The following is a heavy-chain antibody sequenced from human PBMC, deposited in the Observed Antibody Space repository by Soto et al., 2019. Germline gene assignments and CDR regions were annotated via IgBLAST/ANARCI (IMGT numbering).Heavy chain of an antibody. Sequence: GGSLRLSCAASGFTFSSYGMHWVRQAPGKGLEWVAVISYDGSNKYYADSVKGRFTTSRDNSKNTLYLQMNSLRAEDTAVYYCAKDMLGSGSYYLYYYYYGMDVWGQGTTVTVSS. CDR1: GFTFSSYG. CDR2: ISYDGSNK. CDR3: AKDMLGSGSYYLYYYYYGMDV. J-gene: IGHJ6*02. D-gene: IGHD3-10*01. V-gene: IGHV3-30*18.